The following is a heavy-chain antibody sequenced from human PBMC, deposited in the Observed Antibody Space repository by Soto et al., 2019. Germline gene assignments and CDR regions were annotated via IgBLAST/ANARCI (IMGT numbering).Heavy chain of an antibody. CDR2: IKQDGSEK. CDR3: ARGYHKYDYIWGSYRYTGDYYYYMDV. V-gene: IGHV3-7*01. J-gene: IGHJ6*03. CDR1: GFTFSSYW. D-gene: IGHD3-16*02. Sequence: GGSLRLSCAASGFTFSSYWMSWVRQAPGKGLEWVANIKQDGSEKYYVDSVKGRFTISRDNAKNSLYLQMNRLRAEDTAVYYCARGYHKYDYIWGSYRYTGDYYYYMDVWGKGTTVTVSS.